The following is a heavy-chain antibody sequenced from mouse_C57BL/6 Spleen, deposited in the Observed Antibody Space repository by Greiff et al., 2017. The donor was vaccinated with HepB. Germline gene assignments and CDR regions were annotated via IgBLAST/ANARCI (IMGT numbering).Heavy chain of an antibody. V-gene: IGHV1-81*01. CDR1: GYTFTSYG. CDR2: IYPRSGNT. J-gene: IGHJ2*01. D-gene: IGHD2-5*01. CDR3: ARGGYSNPFDY. Sequence: VQLQQSGAELARPGASVKLSCKASGYTFTSYGISCVKQRTGQGLEWIGEIYPRSGNTYYNEKFKGKATLTADKSSSTAYMELRSLTSEDSAVYFCARGGYSNPFDYWGQGTTLTVSS.